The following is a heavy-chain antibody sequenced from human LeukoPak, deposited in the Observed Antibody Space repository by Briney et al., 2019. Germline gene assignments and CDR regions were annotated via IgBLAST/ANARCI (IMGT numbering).Heavy chain of an antibody. V-gene: IGHV3-11*01. J-gene: IGHJ3*02. CDR3: ARDPSTQDAFDI. CDR2: ISSSGSTI. CDR1: GFTFSDYY. Sequence: GGSLRLSCAASGFTFSDYYMSWIRQAPGKGLEWVSYISSSGSTIYYADSVKGRFTISRDNARNSLYLQMNSLRAEDTAVYYCARDPSTQDAFDIWGQGTMVTVSS.